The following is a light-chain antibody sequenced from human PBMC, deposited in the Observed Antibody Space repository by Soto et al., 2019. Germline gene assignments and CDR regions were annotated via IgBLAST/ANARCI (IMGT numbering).Light chain of an antibody. CDR2: DAY. CDR3: QQSFSTPFT. CDR1: QSITTY. V-gene: IGKV1-39*01. Sequence: DIQMTQSPSSLSASVGDRVTITCRSSQSITTYLNWYHQKPGKAPKLLIYDAYSLQIGVPSRFSGSGSGTDFTLTISSLQPEDFATYYCQQSFSTPFTFGPGTKVD. J-gene: IGKJ3*01.